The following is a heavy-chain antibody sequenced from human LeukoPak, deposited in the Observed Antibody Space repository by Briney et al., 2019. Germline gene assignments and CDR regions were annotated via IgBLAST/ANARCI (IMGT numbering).Heavy chain of an antibody. Sequence: SETLSLTCTVSGDSISNYYWSWIRQPPGKGLEWIGYIYYRGSTNYSPSLESRVTISLDTSKNQFSLKLSSVTAADTAVYYCARTYSSSLTWFDPWGQGTLVTVSS. CDR2: IYYRGST. J-gene: IGHJ5*02. CDR3: ARTYSSSLTWFDP. V-gene: IGHV4-59*01. CDR1: GDSISNYY. D-gene: IGHD6-13*01.